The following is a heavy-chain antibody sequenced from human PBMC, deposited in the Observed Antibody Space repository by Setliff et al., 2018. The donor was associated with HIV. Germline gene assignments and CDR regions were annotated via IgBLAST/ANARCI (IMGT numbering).Heavy chain of an antibody. CDR3: ARTHGDYVGDAFDI. J-gene: IGHJ3*02. CDR1: GGSNSSSSYY. CDR2: IYYSGST. D-gene: IGHD4-17*01. Sequence: PSETLSLTCTVSGGSNSSSSYYWGWIRQPPGKGLEWIGSIYYSGSTYYNPSLKSRVTISVDTSKNQFSLKLSSVAAADTAVYYCARTHGDYVGDAFDIWGQGTMVTVSS. V-gene: IGHV4-39*01.